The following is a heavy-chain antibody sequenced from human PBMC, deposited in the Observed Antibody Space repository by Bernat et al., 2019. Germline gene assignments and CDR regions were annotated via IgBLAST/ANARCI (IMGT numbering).Heavy chain of an antibody. D-gene: IGHD3-22*01. CDR1: GYTFTIYS. CDR2: INAGNGNT. Sequence: QVQLVQSGAEEKKPGASVKVSCKASGYTFTIYSMHWVRQAPGQRLEWMVWINAGNGNTKYSQKFQGRVTITRDTSANTAYLELSSLRSEDTAVYYCARVVYDSSGYYFEGDPTFDDWGQGTLVTVSS. J-gene: IGHJ4*02. CDR3: ARVVYDSSGYYFEGDPTFDD. V-gene: IGHV1-3*05.